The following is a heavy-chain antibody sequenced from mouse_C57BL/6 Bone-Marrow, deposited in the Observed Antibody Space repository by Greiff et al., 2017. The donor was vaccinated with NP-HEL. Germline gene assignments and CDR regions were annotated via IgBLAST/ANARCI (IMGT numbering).Heavy chain of an antibody. CDR1: GYAFSSSW. CDR2: IYPGDGDT. D-gene: IGHD1-1*01. Sequence: VKLMESGPELVKPGASVKISCKASGYAFSSSWMNWVKQRPGKGLEWIGRIYPGDGDTNYNGKFKGKATLTADKSSSTAYMQLSSLTSEDSAVYFCARRGAVGYFDVWGTGTTVTVSS. V-gene: IGHV1-82*01. J-gene: IGHJ1*03. CDR3: ARRGAVGYFDV.